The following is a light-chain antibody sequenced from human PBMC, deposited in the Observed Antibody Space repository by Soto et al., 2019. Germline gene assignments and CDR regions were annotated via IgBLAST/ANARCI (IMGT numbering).Light chain of an antibody. CDR3: NSYTTSSTLV. V-gene: IGLV2-14*01. J-gene: IGLJ1*01. Sequence: QSVLTQPASVSGSPGQSITFSCTGTTSDIGGYKFVSWYQHHPGKAPKLIIYEVTNRPSGVSNRFSGSKSGNTASLTISGRQAEDEADYYCNSYTTSSTLVVGTGTKLTVL. CDR1: TSDIGGYKF. CDR2: EVT.